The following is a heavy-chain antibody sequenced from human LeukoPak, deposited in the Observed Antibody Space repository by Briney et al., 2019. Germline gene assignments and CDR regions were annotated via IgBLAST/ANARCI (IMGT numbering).Heavy chain of an antibody. D-gene: IGHD3-10*01. Sequence: GASVKVSCKASGVTFSSYAISWVRQAPGQGLEWMGGIIPIFGTANYAQKFQGRVTITADKSTSTAYMELSSLRSEDTAVYYCARLGSGSFNYYYYGMDVWGKGTTVTVSS. CDR2: IIPIFGTA. J-gene: IGHJ6*04. V-gene: IGHV1-69*06. CDR3: ARLGSGSFNYYYYGMDV. CDR1: GVTFSSYA.